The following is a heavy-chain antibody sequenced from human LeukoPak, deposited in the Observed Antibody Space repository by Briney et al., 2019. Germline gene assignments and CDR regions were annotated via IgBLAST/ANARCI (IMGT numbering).Heavy chain of an antibody. CDR2: IYYSGSI. V-gene: IGHV4-59*01. CDR3: ARIHRYCSGGACYVLDN. D-gene: IGHD2-15*01. CDR1: GASISSYY. Sequence: SETLSLTCTVSGASISSYYWSWIRQPPGKGLEWIGDIYYSGSIKYNPSFKSRITISVDTSRNQFSLQLSSVTAADTAVYYCARIHRYCSGGACYVLDNWGQGTLVAVSS. J-gene: IGHJ4*02.